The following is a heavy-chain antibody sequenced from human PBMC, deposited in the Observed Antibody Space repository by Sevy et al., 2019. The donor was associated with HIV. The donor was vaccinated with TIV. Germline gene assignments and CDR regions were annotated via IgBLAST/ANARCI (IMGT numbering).Heavy chain of an antibody. CDR1: GFTFSYYS. J-gene: IGHJ4*02. D-gene: IGHD3-22*01. CDR3: ASPLDYYDSPSAY. CDR2: ISSSGSYI. V-gene: IGHV3-21*01. Sequence: GGSLRLSCAASGFTFSYYSMNGVRQAPGKGLEWVSSISSSGSYIYYADSVKGRFTISRDNAKNSLYLRMNSLRAEDTAVYYCASPLDYYDSPSAYWGQGTLVTVSS.